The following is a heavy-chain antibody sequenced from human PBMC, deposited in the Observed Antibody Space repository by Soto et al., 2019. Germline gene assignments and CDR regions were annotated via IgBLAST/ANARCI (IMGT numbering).Heavy chain of an antibody. Sequence: QVPLQQSGPGLVKPSQTLSLTCAISGDSVSSNNAAWNWIRQSPSRGLEWLGRTYYRSKWNNDYAESMRNRITISPDTSKNHVFLHVSSVTPEDTAMYYCARGNRGLNWCGPWGQGTLVIFST. CDR1: GDSVSSNNAA. J-gene: IGHJ5*02. CDR2: TYYRSKWNN. CDR3: ARGNRGLNWCGP. V-gene: IGHV6-1*01. D-gene: IGHD3-10*01.